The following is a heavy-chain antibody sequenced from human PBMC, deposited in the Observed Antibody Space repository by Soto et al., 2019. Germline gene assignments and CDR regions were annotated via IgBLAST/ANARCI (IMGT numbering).Heavy chain of an antibody. J-gene: IGHJ3*02. CDR2: ISAYNGNT. CDR3: ARASSYYGSGTFDI. CDR1: GYTFTSYG. Sequence: ASVKVSCKASGYTFTSYGINWVRQAPGQGLEWMGWISAYNGNTNYAQKLQGRVTMTTDTSTSTAYMELRSLRSDDTAVYYCARASSYYGSGTFDIWGQGTMVTVSS. D-gene: IGHD3-10*01. V-gene: IGHV1-18*01.